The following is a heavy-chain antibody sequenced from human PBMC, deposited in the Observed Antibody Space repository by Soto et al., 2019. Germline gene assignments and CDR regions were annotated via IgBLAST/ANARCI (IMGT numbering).Heavy chain of an antibody. CDR1: GGSISSGFYY. J-gene: IGHJ4*02. CDR2: IYYSGST. CDR3: ARAVVRGVYFDY. D-gene: IGHD3-10*01. Sequence: PXDTLSVTCPFSGGSISSGFYYLSWIRQHPGKGLEWIGYIYYSGSTYYNPSLKSRVTISVDTSKNQFSLKLSSVTAADTAVYYCARAVVRGVYFDYWGQRTLVTVSS. V-gene: IGHV4-31*03.